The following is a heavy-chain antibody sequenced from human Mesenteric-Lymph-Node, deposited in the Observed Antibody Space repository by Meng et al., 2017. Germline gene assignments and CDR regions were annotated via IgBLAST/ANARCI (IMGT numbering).Heavy chain of an antibody. CDR2: IHYSGST. D-gene: IGHD5-12*01. Sequence: QVQLQESGPGLVKPSQTLSLICTVSGGSISSGDYYWSWIPQPPGKGLDWIGYIHYSGSTYYNPSLKSRVTISVDTSKNQFSLRLSSVTAADTAVYYCARDLGVATSIAGFVYWGQGTLVTVSS. CDR3: ARDLGVATSIAGFVY. J-gene: IGHJ4*02. CDR1: GGSISSGDYY. V-gene: IGHV4-30-4*01.